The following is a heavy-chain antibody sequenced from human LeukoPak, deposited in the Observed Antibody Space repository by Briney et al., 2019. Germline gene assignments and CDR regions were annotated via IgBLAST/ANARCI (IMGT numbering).Heavy chain of an antibody. CDR1: GYSISTYW. CDR3: ARVGGSNSDFDS. V-gene: IGHV5-51*01. D-gene: IGHD4-23*01. J-gene: IGHJ4*02. CDR2: IYPGDSDA. Sequence: GESLKISCKGSGYSISTYWIGGVRQVPGKGLEWMGIIYPGDSDAKYSPAFQGQVTITADKSVTAAFLQWSSLKASDTAMYYCARVGGSNSDFDSWGQGTLVTVSS.